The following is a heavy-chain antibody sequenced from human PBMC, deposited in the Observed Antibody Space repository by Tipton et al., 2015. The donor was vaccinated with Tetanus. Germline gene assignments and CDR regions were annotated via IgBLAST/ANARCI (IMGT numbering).Heavy chain of an antibody. V-gene: IGHV4-59*01. CDR2: IYYTGNT. CDR1: GGSISNYY. CDR3: ARDNRVPLRFGELLEFYYYYGMDV. D-gene: IGHD3-10*01. Sequence: TLSLTCTVSGGSISNYYWSWIRQPPGRGLEWIGYIYYTGNTNYNPSLKSRVTISVDTSKNQFSLKLSSVTAADTAVYYCARDNRVPLRFGELLEFYYYYGMDVWGQGTTVTVSS. J-gene: IGHJ6*02.